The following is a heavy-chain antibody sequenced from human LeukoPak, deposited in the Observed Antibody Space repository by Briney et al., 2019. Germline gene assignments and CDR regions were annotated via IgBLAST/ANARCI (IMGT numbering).Heavy chain of an antibody. CDR2: ISSSSSYI. CDR1: GFTFSSYS. Sequence: GGSLRLFCAASGFTFSSYSMNWVRQAPGKGLEWVSSISSSSSYIYYADSVKGRFTISRDNAKNSLYLQMNSLRAEDTAVYYCARNGWQPEPPFFDYWGRGTLVTVSS. J-gene: IGHJ4*02. D-gene: IGHD5-24*01. V-gene: IGHV3-21*01. CDR3: ARNGWQPEPPFFDY.